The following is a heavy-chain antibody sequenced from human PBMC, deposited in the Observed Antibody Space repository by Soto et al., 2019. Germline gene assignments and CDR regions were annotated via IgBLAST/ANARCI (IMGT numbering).Heavy chain of an antibody. CDR3: ARGVGYCSGGSCYLDS. V-gene: IGHV3-48*01. Sequence: EVQLVESGGGLVQPGGSLRLSCAASGCTFSSYNMNWVRQAPGKGLEWVSYISSSSTTIHYGDSVKGRFTISRDNAKNSLYLQMNSLRAEDTAVYYCARGVGYCSGGSCYLDSWGQGTLVTVSS. D-gene: IGHD2-15*01. J-gene: IGHJ4*02. CDR1: GCTFSSYN. CDR2: ISSSSTTI.